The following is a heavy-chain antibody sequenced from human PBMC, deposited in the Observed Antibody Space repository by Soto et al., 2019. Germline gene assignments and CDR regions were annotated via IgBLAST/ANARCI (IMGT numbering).Heavy chain of an antibody. D-gene: IGHD2-2*03. Sequence: PSETLSLTCTVSGGSISSSSYYWGWIRQPPGKGLEWIGSIYYSGSTYYNPSLKSRVTISVDTSKNQFSLKLSSVTAADTAVYYCARHGYCSSTSCRYWYFDYWGQGTLVTVSS. CDR2: IYYSGST. CDR1: GGSISSSSYY. J-gene: IGHJ4*02. CDR3: ARHGYCSSTSCRYWYFDY. V-gene: IGHV4-39*01.